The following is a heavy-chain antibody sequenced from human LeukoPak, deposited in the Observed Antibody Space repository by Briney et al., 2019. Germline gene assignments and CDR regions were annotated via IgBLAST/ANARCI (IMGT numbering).Heavy chain of an antibody. Sequence: GGSLRLSCAASGFTFDDYAMHWVRQAPGQGLEWVSVIYSGGSTFYADSVEGRFTISRDNSKNTLYLQMNSLRAEDTAVYYCAGQSVETGGPSYCFDYWGQGTLVTVSS. J-gene: IGHJ4*02. D-gene: IGHD2-15*01. CDR2: IYSGGST. V-gene: IGHV3-53*01. CDR3: AGQSVETGGPSYCFDY. CDR1: GFTFDDYA.